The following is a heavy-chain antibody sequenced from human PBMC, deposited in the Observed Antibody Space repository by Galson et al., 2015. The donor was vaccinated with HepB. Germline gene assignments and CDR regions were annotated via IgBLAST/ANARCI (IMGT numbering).Heavy chain of an antibody. V-gene: IGHV3-48*02. J-gene: IGHJ6*02. D-gene: IGHD3-10*01. Sequence: SLRLSCAASGFTFSSYSLNWVRQAPGKGLEWVSYISSSSSTIYYADSVKGRFTISRDNAKNSLYLQMNSLRDEDTAVYYCARDLVRDYYGSGSLARHAYYYYYGMDVWGQGTTVTVSS. CDR1: GFTFSSYS. CDR2: ISSSSSTI. CDR3: ARDLVRDYYGSGSLARHAYYYYYGMDV.